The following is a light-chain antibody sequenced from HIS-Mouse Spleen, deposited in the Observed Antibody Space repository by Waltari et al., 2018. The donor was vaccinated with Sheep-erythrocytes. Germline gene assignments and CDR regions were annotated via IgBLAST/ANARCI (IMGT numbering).Light chain of an antibody. CDR3: CSYAGSSTPWV. CDR1: SSDVGGYNY. CDR2: EVS. J-gene: IGLJ3*02. V-gene: IGLV2-8*01. Sequence: QSALTQPPSASGSPGQSVTISCTGTSSDVGGYNYVSWYQQPPGKAPKLMIYEVSKRPSGVPNRVSGSKSGNTASLTSSGLQAEDEADYYCCSYAGSSTPWVFGGGTKLTVL.